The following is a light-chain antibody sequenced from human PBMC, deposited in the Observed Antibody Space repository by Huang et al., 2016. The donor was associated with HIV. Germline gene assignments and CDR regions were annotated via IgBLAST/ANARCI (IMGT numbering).Light chain of an antibody. CDR2: GAS. CDR1: QSVSRN. J-gene: IGKJ4*01. Sequence: EIVMTQSPATPSVSPGERATLSCRASQSVSRNLAWYQQKPGQAPRLLIYGASTRATGIPARFSGSGSGTEFTLTISSLQSEDFAVYYCQQYNNWPLTFGGGTKVEIK. CDR3: QQYNNWPLT. V-gene: IGKV3-15*01.